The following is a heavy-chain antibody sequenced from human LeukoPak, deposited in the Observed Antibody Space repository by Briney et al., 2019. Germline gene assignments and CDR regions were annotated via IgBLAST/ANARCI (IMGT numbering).Heavy chain of an antibody. CDR2: IYHSGST. Sequence: SETLSLTCAVSGGSISSGGYSWSWIRQPPGKGLEWIGYIYHSGSTYYNPSLKSRVTISVDRSKNQFSLKLSSVTAADTAVYYCARDRYGDYPFDYWGQGTLVTVSS. V-gene: IGHV4-30-2*01. J-gene: IGHJ4*02. CDR1: GGSISSGGYS. D-gene: IGHD4-17*01. CDR3: ARDRYGDYPFDY.